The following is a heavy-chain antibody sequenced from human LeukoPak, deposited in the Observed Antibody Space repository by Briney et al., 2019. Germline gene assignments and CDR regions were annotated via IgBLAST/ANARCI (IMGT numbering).Heavy chain of an antibody. CDR1: GFTFSNHA. D-gene: IGHD2-15*01. CDR2: ISGSGTVT. V-gene: IGHV3-23*01. Sequence: GGSLRLSCAATGFTFSNHAMNWVRQAPGKGLEWVSIISGSGTVTYYADSVKGRFTISRDNSRNTLYLQMNSLRAEDTALYYCAKTSVGEGRIIGSGYFDNWGQGTLVTVSS. J-gene: IGHJ4*02. CDR3: AKTSVGEGRIIGSGYFDN.